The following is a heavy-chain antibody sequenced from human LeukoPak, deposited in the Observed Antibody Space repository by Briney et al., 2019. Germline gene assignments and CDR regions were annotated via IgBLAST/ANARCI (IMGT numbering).Heavy chain of an antibody. CDR2: ILPIFGAP. V-gene: IGHV1-69*13. D-gene: IGHD5-24*01. CDR1: GGTFGSHA. J-gene: IGHJ4*02. Sequence: SVKVSCKTSGGTFGSHAFSWVRQAPGHGLEWMGGILPIFGAPNYAQKFQGRATITADEATNTVYMELTRLRSEDTAVYYCARASKGGHGYNPPPGYWGQGTLVTVPS. CDR3: ARASKGGHGYNPPPGY.